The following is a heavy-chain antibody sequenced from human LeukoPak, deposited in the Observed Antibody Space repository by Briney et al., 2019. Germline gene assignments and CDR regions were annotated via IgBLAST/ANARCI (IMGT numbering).Heavy chain of an antibody. D-gene: IGHD3-10*01. J-gene: IGHJ4*02. Sequence: SETLSLTCAVYGGSFSGHYWTWIRQPPGKGLEWIGEINHSGSTNYNPSLESRVTISVDTSKNQFSLKVSSVTAADTAVYYCASFYGSGFSFDYWGQGTLVTVSS. CDR1: GGSFSGHY. CDR2: INHSGST. CDR3: ASFYGSGFSFDY. V-gene: IGHV4-34*01.